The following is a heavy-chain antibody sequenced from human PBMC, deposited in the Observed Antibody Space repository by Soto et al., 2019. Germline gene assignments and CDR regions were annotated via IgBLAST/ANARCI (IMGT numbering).Heavy chain of an antibody. CDR1: GSSVSSASYH. Sequence: PSETLSLTCTVSGSSVSSASYHWVWIRQPPGKGLEWIGYIYYSGSTYYNPPLKSRVTISVDTSKNQFSLKLSSVTAADTAVYYCARRRLYYDSSGYRTSYGMDVWGQGTTVTVSS. CDR3: ARRRLYYDSSGYRTSYGMDV. J-gene: IGHJ6*02. V-gene: IGHV4-30-4*08. CDR2: IYYSGST. D-gene: IGHD3-22*01.